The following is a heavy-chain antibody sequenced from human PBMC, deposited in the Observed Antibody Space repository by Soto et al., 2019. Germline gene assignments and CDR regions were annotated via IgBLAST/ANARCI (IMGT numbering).Heavy chain of an antibody. CDR1: GYTFTSYA. Sequence: GASVKVSCKASGYTFTSYAMHWVRQAPGQRLELMGWINAGNGNTKYSQKFQGRVTITRDTSASTAYMELSSLRSEDTAVYYCARHNFPYYYYGMDVWGQGTTVTVYS. J-gene: IGHJ6*02. D-gene: IGHD1-20*01. CDR2: INAGNGNT. V-gene: IGHV1-3*01. CDR3: ARHNFPYYYYGMDV.